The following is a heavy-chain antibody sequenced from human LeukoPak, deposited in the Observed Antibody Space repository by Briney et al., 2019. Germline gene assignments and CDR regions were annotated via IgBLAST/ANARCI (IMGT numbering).Heavy chain of an antibody. CDR1: GFTFSYYD. CDR3: AMGHCGSFWRSVFDP. CDR2: ISWNSGTI. D-gene: IGHD3-10*01. V-gene: IGHV3-9*01. Sequence: PGGSLRLSCAASGFTFSYYDMYWVRQPPGKGLEWVSCISWNSGTIDYADSVKGRFTVSRDNTKNSLFLQIDVLRTEDTALYFWAMGHCGSFWRSVFDPWGQGTLVTVSS. J-gene: IGHJ5*02.